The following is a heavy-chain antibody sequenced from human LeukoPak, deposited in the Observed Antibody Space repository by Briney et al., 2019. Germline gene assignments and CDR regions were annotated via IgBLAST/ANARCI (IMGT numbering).Heavy chain of an antibody. CDR1: GFTFSSYG. CDR2: ISNDGSKK. V-gene: IGHV3-30*03. CDR3: ARAVAAADSY. D-gene: IGHD6-13*01. J-gene: IGHJ4*02. Sequence: PGGSLRLSCAASGFTFSSYGMHWVRQAPGKGLDWVAVISNDGSKKYYADSVKGRFTISRDNVKNSVYLQMNSLRAEDTAVYSCARAVAAADSYWGRGTLVTVSS.